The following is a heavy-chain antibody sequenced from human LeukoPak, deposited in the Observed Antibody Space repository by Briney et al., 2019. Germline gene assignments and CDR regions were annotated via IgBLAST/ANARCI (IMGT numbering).Heavy chain of an antibody. D-gene: IGHD3-22*01. V-gene: IGHV4-39*07. Sequence: ASETLSLTCTVSGGSISSSSHYWGWIRQPPGKGLEWIGSMYYRGSTYHNPSLKSRVTMSVDTSKNQFSLKLSSVTAADTAVYYCARGSYYYDSSGYYPFDYWGQGTLVTVSS. CDR2: MYYRGST. CDR1: GGSISSSSHY. J-gene: IGHJ4*02. CDR3: ARGSYYYDSSGYYPFDY.